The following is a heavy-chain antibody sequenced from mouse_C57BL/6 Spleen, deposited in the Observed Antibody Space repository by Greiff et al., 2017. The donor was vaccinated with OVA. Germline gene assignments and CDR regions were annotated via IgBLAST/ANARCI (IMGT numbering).Heavy chain of an antibody. CDR3: ALGGNY. J-gene: IGHJ2*01. V-gene: IGHV1-76*01. CDR2: IYPGSGNT. CDR1: GYTFTDYY. Sequence: QVQLQQSRAELVRPGASVKLSCKASGYTFTDYYINWVKQRPGQGLEWIARIYPGSGNTYYNEKFKGKATLTAEKSSSTAYMQLSSLTSEDSAVYFCALGGNYWGQGTTLTVSS.